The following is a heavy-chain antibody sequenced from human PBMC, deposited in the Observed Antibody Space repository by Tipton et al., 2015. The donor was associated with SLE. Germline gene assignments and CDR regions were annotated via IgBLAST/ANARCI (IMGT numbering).Heavy chain of an antibody. CDR1: GFSFSYYD. CDR3: ARAPSYYYGMAV. V-gene: IGHV3-48*03. Sequence: SLRLSCAASGFSFSYYDMNWVRQAPGKGLEWLAYIGSSGSIIHYADSVKGRFTISRDNAKNSLYLQMISLRAEDTAVYYCARAPSYYYGMAVWGQGTTVTVSS. CDR2: IGSSGSII. J-gene: IGHJ6*02.